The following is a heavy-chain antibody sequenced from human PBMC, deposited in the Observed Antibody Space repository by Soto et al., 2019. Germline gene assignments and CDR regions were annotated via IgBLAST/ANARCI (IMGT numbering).Heavy chain of an antibody. CDR1: GGSVSSGSYY. D-gene: IGHD2-21*02. CDR2: IYYSGST. V-gene: IGHV4-61*01. Sequence: SETLSLTCTVPGGSVSSGSYYWSWIRQPPGKGLEWIGYIYYSGSTNYNPSLKSRVTISVDTSKNQFSLKLSSVTAADTAVYYCARGEKGELLFDYWGQGTLVTVSS. J-gene: IGHJ4*02. CDR3: ARGEKGELLFDY.